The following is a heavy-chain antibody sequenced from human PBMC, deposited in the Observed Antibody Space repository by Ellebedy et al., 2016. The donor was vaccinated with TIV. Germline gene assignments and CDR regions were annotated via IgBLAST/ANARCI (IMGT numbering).Heavy chain of an antibody. Sequence: SVKVSXKASGGTFSGYAISWVRQAPGQGLEWMGGIIPIFGTANYAQKFQGRVTITADESTSTAYMELSSLRSEDTAVYYCAREKITIFGVVPYVGGMDVWGQGTTVTVSS. CDR1: GGTFSGYA. CDR2: IIPIFGTA. V-gene: IGHV1-69*13. J-gene: IGHJ6*02. CDR3: AREKITIFGVVPYVGGMDV. D-gene: IGHD3-3*01.